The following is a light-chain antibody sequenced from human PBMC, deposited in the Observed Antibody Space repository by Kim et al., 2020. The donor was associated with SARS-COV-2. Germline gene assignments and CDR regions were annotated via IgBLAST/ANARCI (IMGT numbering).Light chain of an antibody. CDR1: QSISSR. CDR3: QQYNLPWT. CDR2: DAS. Sequence: SAYVGDRVTITCRASQSISSRLAWYQQKPGKAPKVLIYDASSLESGVPSSFSGSGSGTEFTLTISSLQPDDFATYYCQQYNLPWTFGQGTKVDIK. J-gene: IGKJ1*01. V-gene: IGKV1-5*01.